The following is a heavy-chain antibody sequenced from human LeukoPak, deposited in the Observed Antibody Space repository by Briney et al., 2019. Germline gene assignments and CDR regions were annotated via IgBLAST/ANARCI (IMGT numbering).Heavy chain of an antibody. CDR3: ARTYSSGWWDYYGMDV. CDR2: MNTNSGNT. Sequence: ASVKVSCKASGYTFTSYDINWVRQATGQGLEWMGWMNTNSGNTGYAQKFQGRVTMTRNTSISTAYMELSSLRSEDTAVYYCARTYSSGWWDYYGMDVWGQGTTVTVSS. CDR1: GYTFTSYD. D-gene: IGHD6-19*01. J-gene: IGHJ6*02. V-gene: IGHV1-8*01.